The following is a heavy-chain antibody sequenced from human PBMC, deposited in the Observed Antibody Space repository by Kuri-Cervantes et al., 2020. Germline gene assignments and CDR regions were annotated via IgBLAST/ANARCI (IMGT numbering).Heavy chain of an antibody. CDR1: GFTFSSYA. CDR2: ISGSGGST. V-gene: IGHV3-23*01. D-gene: IGHD2-15*01. CDR3: ARDPFRYCSGGSCYLHYFDY. Sequence: GGSLRLSCATSGFTFSSYAMSWVRQAPGKGLEWVSAISGSGGSTYYADSVKGRFTISRDSAKNSLYLRMNSLRAEDTAVYYCARDPFRYCSGGSCYLHYFDYWGQGTLVTVSS. J-gene: IGHJ4*02.